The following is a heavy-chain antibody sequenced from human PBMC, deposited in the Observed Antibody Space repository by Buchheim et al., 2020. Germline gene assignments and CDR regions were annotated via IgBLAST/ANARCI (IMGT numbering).Heavy chain of an antibody. J-gene: IGHJ4*01. Sequence: EVQLLESGGGLGRPGGSLRLSCATSGFTFSNYAFSWVRQVPGRGLEWVASISDSADATNYADSVKGRFTISRDTSGNTVYLQISSLRGGDTALYYCTKHYRYDAAAFCGTPLGYWG. D-gene: IGHD1-26*01. CDR3: TKHYRYDAAAFCGTPLGY. CDR1: GFTFSNYA. V-gene: IGHV3-23*01. CDR2: ISDSADAT.